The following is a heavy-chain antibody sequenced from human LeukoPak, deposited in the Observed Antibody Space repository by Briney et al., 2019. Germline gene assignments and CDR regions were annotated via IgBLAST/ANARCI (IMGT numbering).Heavy chain of an antibody. Sequence: SETLSLTCAVSGGSISSSSYFWGWIRQPPGKGLEWIGSMSYSGSAFYHPSLESRVTMSLDTSKKKFSLELSSVTAADTAVYFCARLPATGNGGRGAVDIWGQGTMVTVSS. D-gene: IGHD1-1*01. J-gene: IGHJ3*02. CDR2: MSYSGSA. V-gene: IGHV4-39*01. CDR1: GGSISSSSYF. CDR3: ARLPATGNGGRGAVDI.